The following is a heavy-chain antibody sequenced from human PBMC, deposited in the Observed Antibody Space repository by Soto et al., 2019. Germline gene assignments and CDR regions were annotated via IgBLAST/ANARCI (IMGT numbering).Heavy chain of an antibody. CDR3: AGDSSGHWFDP. J-gene: IGHJ5*02. CDR2: INHSGST. Sequence: SETLSLTCAVYGGYFSGYYWSLIRQPTGKGLEWIGEINHSGSTNYNPSLESRVTMSVDTSKNQFSLKLSSVTAADTAVYYCAGDSSGHWFDPWGQGTLVTVS. V-gene: IGHV4-34*01. D-gene: IGHD6-19*01. CDR1: GGYFSGYY.